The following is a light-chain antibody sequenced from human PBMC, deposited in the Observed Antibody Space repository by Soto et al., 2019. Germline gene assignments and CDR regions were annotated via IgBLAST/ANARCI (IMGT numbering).Light chain of an antibody. Sequence: EIVLTQSPGTLSLSPGERTTLSCRASQSVSSSYLAWYQQKPGQAPRLLIYGASTRATGIPERFSGSGSGTDFTLTISRLEPEDFAVYYCQEYGRSRTFGQGTKVEIK. J-gene: IGKJ1*01. V-gene: IGKV3-20*01. CDR2: GAS. CDR3: QEYGRSRT. CDR1: QSVSSSY.